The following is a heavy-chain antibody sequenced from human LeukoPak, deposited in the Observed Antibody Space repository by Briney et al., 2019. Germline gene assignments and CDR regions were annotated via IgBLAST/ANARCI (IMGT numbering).Heavy chain of an antibody. CDR2: IGTAGDT. CDR3: ARGGYSYAIDY. V-gene: IGHV3-13*01. J-gene: IGHJ4*02. CDR1: GFTFSSYD. D-gene: IGHD5-18*01. Sequence: GGSLRLSCAASGFTFSSYDMHWVRHATGKGLEWVSAIGTAGDTYYPGSVKGRFTISRENAKNSLCLQMNSLRAGDTAVYYCARGGYSYAIDYWGQGTLVTVSS.